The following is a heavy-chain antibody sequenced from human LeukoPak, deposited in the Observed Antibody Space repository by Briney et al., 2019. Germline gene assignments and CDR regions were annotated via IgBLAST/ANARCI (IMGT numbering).Heavy chain of an antibody. CDR1: GGSIRYFY. D-gene: IGHD3-3*01. J-gene: IGHJ6*03. Sequence: ETPSLTRTVSGGSIRYFYLNLIRQPPGKGPEWIGYFFYSGSTTYNPSLKSRVTMSVDTAKNQFSLKLRSVTAADTAVYYCARGDFCSKSNCYLRPMDVWGKGTTVTVSS. V-gene: IGHV4-59*01. CDR3: ARGDFCSKSNCYLRPMDV. CDR2: FFYSGST.